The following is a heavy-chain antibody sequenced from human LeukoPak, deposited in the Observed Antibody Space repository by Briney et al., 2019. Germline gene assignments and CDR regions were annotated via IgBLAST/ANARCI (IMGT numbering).Heavy chain of an antibody. J-gene: IGHJ4*02. Sequence: GGSLRLSCAASGFTFSSYAMHWVRQAPGKGLEWVAVISYDGSNKYYADSVKGRFTISRDNSKNTLYLQMNSLRAEDTAVYYCARDHVRDKRGFDYWGQGTLVTVSS. CDR1: GFTFSSYA. CDR3: ARDHVRDKRGFDY. CDR2: ISYDGSNK. V-gene: IGHV3-30-3*01.